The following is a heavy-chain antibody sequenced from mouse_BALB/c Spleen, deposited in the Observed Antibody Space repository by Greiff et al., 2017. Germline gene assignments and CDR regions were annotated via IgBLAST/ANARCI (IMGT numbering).Heavy chain of an antibody. Sequence: QVQLKQSGAELMKPGASVKISCKATGYTFSSYWIEWVKQRPGHGLEWIGEILPGSGSTNYNEKFKGKATFTADTSSNTAYMQLSSLTSEDSAVYYCARGTTVVATRAWFAYWGQGTLVTVSA. D-gene: IGHD1-1*01. CDR1: GYTFSSYW. V-gene: IGHV1-9*01. J-gene: IGHJ3*01. CDR3: ARGTTVVATRAWFAY. CDR2: ILPGSGST.